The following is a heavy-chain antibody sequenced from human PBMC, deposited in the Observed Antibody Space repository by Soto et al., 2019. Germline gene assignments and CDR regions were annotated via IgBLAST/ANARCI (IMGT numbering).Heavy chain of an antibody. CDR3: XXXXXXGXXXXWLFLFDY. Sequence: QVQLVESGGGVVQPGRSLRLSCAASGFTFSSYAMHWLSQAPGKGLEWVAVISYDGSNKYYADSVKGRFTISRDNSKNXXXXXXXXXXXXXXXXXXXXXXXXXGXXXXWLFLFDYWGQGTLVTVSS. CDR2: ISYDGSNK. J-gene: IGHJ4*02. D-gene: IGHD3-9*01. V-gene: IGHV3-30-3*01. CDR1: GFTFSSYA.